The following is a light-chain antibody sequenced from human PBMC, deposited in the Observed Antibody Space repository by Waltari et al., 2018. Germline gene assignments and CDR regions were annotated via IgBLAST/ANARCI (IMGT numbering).Light chain of an antibody. CDR1: SSDIGSYNV. J-gene: IGLJ3*02. CDR2: GVN. V-gene: IGLV2-23*02. CDR3: SSYAGSVV. Sequence: QSALTQPASVSGSRGQSITISCTGSSSDIGSYNVVSWYQHHPGKAPKLLIYGVNNRPSGFSTRFSVSKSGNTASLTISGLQAEDEADYYCSSYAGSVVFGGGTKLTVL.